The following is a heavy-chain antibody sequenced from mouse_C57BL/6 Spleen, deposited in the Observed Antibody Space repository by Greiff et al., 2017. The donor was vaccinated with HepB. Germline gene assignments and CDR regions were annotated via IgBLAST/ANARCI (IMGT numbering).Heavy chain of an antibody. V-gene: IGHV1-82*01. J-gene: IGHJ4*01. Sequence: QVQLKESGPELVKPGASVKISCKASGYAFSSSWMNWVKQRPGKGLEWIGRIYPGDGDTNYNGKFKGKATLTADKSSSTAYMQLSSLTSEDSAVYFCARGSGYDYAMDYWGQGTSVTVSS. CDR2: IYPGDGDT. CDR3: ARGSGYDYAMDY. D-gene: IGHD3-2*02. CDR1: GYAFSSSW.